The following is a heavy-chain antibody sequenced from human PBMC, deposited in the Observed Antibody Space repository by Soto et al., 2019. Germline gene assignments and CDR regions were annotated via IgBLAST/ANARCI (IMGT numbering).Heavy chain of an antibody. CDR2: ISAYNGNT. CDR1: GYTFTSYG. CDR3: ARDPATVLYSSGYSVWGY. V-gene: IGHV1-18*01. Sequence: QVQLVQSGAEVKKPGASVKVSCKASGYTFTSYGISWGRQAPGQGLEWMGWISAYNGNTNYAQKLQCRGTMTTDTPTSTAYMELRSLRSDDTAVYYCARDPATVLYSSGYSVWGYWGQGTLVTVSS. J-gene: IGHJ4*02. D-gene: IGHD6-19*01.